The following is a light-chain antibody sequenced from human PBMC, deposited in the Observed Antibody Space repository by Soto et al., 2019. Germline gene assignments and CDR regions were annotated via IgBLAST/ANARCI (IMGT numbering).Light chain of an antibody. CDR1: QSISSN. CDR3: QQYNDWPPIT. CDR2: DAS. J-gene: IGKJ4*01. Sequence: EIVMTQSPATLSVSTGEGATLSCRASQSISSNLAWYQQKPGQAPRLVIFDASTRATGIPDRFSGRGSGTDFTLTISSLQSEDSAVYFCQQYNDWPPITFGGGTKVDIK. V-gene: IGKV3-15*01.